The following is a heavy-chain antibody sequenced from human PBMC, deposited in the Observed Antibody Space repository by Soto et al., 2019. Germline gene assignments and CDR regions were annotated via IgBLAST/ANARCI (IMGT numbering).Heavy chain of an antibody. CDR3: LVVVGAPA. CDR2: ITASGGRT. J-gene: IGHJ5*02. CDR1: GFTFSSYA. Sequence: PGGSLRLSCTASGFTFSSYAMTWVRQAPGRGLEGVSGITASGGRTFYADSVKGRFTISRDNSRSTLYLQMNSLRAEDTAVYYCLVVVGAPAWGQGILVTVSS. D-gene: IGHD2-15*01. V-gene: IGHV3-23*01.